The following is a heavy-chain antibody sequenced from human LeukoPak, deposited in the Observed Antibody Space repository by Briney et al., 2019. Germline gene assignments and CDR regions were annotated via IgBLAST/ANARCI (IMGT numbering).Heavy chain of an antibody. D-gene: IGHD2-8*01. CDR2: ISAYNGNT. CDR1: GYTFTSYG. CDR3: ARDPGDSMVFIYYFDY. J-gene: IGHJ4*02. V-gene: IGHV1-18*01. Sequence: ASVKVSCKASGYTFTSYGISWVRQAPGQGLEWMGWISAYNGNTNYAQKLQGRVTMTRDMSTSTVYMELSSLRSEDTAVYYCARDPGDSMVFIYYFDYWGQGTLVTVSS.